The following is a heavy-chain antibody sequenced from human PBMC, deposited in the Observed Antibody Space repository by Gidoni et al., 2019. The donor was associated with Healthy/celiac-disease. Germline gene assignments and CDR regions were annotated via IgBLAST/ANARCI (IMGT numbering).Heavy chain of an antibody. Sequence: QVQLVESGGGVVQPGRSLRLSCAASGFTFSSYGMHWVRQAPGKGLEWVAVISYYGSNKYYADSVKGRFTISRDNSKNTLYLQMNSLRAEDTAVYYCAKGGVVSYYYYGMDVWGQGTTVTVSS. CDR1: GFTFSSYG. J-gene: IGHJ6*02. V-gene: IGHV3-30*18. CDR3: AKGGVVSYYYYGMDV. D-gene: IGHD2-15*01. CDR2: ISYYGSNK.